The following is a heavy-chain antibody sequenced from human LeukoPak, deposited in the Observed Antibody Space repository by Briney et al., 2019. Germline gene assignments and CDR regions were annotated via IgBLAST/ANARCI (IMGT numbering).Heavy chain of an antibody. V-gene: IGHV3-23*01. Sequence: GGSLRLSCAASGFTFNNYFMTWVRQAPGKGREWVSSISAMAAMTYYADSVRGRFTASRNNSSNTLYMQMSSLTAADTAAYYCAKDRSIGTYYTFDHWGQGTLVTVSS. D-gene: IGHD1-26*01. CDR2: ISAMAAMT. CDR1: GFTFNNYF. CDR3: AKDRSIGTYYTFDH. J-gene: IGHJ4*02.